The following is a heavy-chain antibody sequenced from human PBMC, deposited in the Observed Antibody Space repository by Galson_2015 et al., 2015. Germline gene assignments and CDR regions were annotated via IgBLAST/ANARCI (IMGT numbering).Heavy chain of an antibody. CDR1: GGSISSGGYY. CDR3: ARAVAGYDSFDM. D-gene: IGHD6-19*01. J-gene: IGHJ3*02. CDR2: IFYSGIT. Sequence: LSLTCTVSGGSISSGGYYWVWIRQPPGKGLEWIGSIFYSGITYYNASLKSLVSISIDTSENQFSLNLNSVTAADTAVYYCARAVAGYDSFDMWGRGTMVTVSS. V-gene: IGHV4-31*01.